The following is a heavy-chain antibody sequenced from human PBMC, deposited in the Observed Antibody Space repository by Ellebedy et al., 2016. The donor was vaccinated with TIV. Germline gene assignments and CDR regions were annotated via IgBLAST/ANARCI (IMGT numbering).Heavy chain of an antibody. Sequence: GGSLRLSXAASGFTFTKYAMHWVRQAPGKGLEWVAVISNDGNTQHYADSVRGRLTISRDNYRSTLSLEMTGLRPDDTAVYYCVRSESCPTGCQLDYWGHGALVTVSS. D-gene: IGHD6-19*01. CDR3: VRSESCPTGCQLDY. CDR2: ISNDGNTQ. V-gene: IGHV3-30-3*01. CDR1: GFTFTKYA. J-gene: IGHJ4*01.